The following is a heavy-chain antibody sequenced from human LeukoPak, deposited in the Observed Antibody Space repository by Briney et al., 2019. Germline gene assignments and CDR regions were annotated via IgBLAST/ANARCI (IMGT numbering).Heavy chain of an antibody. D-gene: IGHD6-6*01. CDR1: GGTFSSYT. CDR3: ARDPPYSSSPRVFDY. CDR2: IIPILGIA. Sequence: SVKVSCKASGGTFSSYTISWVRQAPGQGLEWMGRIIPILGIANYAQKFQGRVTITADKSTSTAYMELSSLRSEDTAVYYCARDPPYSSSPRVFDYWGHGTLVTVSS. J-gene: IGHJ4*01. V-gene: IGHV1-69*04.